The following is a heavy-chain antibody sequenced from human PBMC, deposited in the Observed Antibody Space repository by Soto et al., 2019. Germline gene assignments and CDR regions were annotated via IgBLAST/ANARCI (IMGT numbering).Heavy chain of an antibody. CDR1: GFTVSSNY. V-gene: IGHV3-66*01. D-gene: IGHD2-2*01. Sequence: PGGSLRLSCAASGFTVSSNYMSWVRQAPGKGLEWVSVIYSGGSTYYADSVKGRFTISRDNSKNTLYLQMNSLRAEDTAVYYCAREDVLVPAATSYYYYGMDVWGQGTTVTVSS. CDR3: AREDVLVPAATSYYYYGMDV. J-gene: IGHJ6*02. CDR2: IYSGGST.